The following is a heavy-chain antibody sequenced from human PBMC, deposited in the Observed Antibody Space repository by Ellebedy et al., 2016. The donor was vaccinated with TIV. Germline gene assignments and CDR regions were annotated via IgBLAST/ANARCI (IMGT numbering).Heavy chain of an antibody. CDR1: GYTFTRYY. D-gene: IGHD1-26*01. Sequence: AASVKVSCKASGYTFTRYYMHWVRQAPGQGLEWMGIVNPSGGSTSYAQKLQGRVPMTRDTSTSTVYMELSSLRSEDTAVYYCSRVSGSYYKSSSSAYFDYWGQGTLVTVSS. CDR2: VNPSGGST. CDR3: SRVSGSYYKSSSSAYFDY. V-gene: IGHV1-46*04. J-gene: IGHJ4*02.